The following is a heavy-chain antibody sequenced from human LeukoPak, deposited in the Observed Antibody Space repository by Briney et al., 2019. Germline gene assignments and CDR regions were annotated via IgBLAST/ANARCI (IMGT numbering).Heavy chain of an antibody. CDR2: IYPGDSDT. Sequence: GESLKISCKGSGYSFTSYWIGWVRQMPGKGLEWMGIIYPGDSDTRYSPSFQGQVTISADKSISAAYLQWSSLKASDTAMYYCARLAGELDYYYGMAVWGKGTTVTVSS. CDR1: GYSFTSYW. CDR3: ARLAGELDYYYGMAV. J-gene: IGHJ6*04. D-gene: IGHD3-10*01. V-gene: IGHV5-51*01.